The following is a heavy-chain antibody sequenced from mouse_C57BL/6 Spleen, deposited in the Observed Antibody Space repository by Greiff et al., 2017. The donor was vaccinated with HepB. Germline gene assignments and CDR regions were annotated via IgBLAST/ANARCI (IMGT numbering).Heavy chain of an antibody. Sequence: QVHVKQSGAELAKPGASVKLSCKASGYTFTSYWMHWVKQRPGQGLEWIGYINPSSGYTKYNQKFKDKATLTADKSSSTAYMQLSSLTYEDSAVYYCARAYGRDYYAMDYWGQGTSVTVSS. V-gene: IGHV1-7*01. CDR1: GYTFTSYW. CDR3: ARAYGRDYYAMDY. CDR2: INPSSGYT. D-gene: IGHD1-2*01. J-gene: IGHJ4*01.